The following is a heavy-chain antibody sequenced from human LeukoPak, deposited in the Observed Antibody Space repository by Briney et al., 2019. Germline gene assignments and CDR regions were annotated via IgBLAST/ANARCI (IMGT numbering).Heavy chain of an antibody. J-gene: IGHJ6*02. CDR2: IYSGGST. CDR1: GFTVSSNY. V-gene: IGHV3-53*01. Sequence: PGGSLRLSCAASGFTVSSNYMSWVRQAPGKGLEWVSVIYSGGSTYYADSVKGRFTISRDNSKNTLYLQMNSLRAKDTAVYYCARDLWVRGVIVYGMDVWGQGTTVTVSS. D-gene: IGHD3-10*01. CDR3: ARDLWVRGVIVYGMDV.